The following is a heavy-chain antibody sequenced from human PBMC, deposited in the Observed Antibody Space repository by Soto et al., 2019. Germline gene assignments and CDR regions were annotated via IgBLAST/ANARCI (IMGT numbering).Heavy chain of an antibody. J-gene: IGHJ3*02. CDR3: ARLPRTYYYGSGSYTASDI. CDR2: IYPGDSDT. V-gene: IGHV5-51*01. D-gene: IGHD3-10*01. Sequence: PGESLKISCKGSGYSFTSYWIGWVRQMPGKGLEWMGIIYPGDSDTRYSPSFQGQVTISADKSISTAYLQWSSLKASDTAMYYCARLPRTYYYGSGSYTASDIWGQGTMVTVSS. CDR1: GYSFTSYW.